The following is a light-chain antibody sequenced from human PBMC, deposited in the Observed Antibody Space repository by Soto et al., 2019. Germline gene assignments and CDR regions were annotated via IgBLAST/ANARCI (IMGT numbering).Light chain of an antibody. CDR2: EGH. Sequence: QSVLAQPASVSGSPGQSITMSFSVAIGYVGTYSLVSWYQQHPGKAPKVVIYEGHKRPSGVPDRFSGSTSVNTASLTISGLQTDDEADYYCCLYVGATTYVFGTGTKVTVL. CDR1: IGYVGTYSL. J-gene: IGLJ1*01. CDR3: CLYVGATTYV. V-gene: IGLV2-23*01.